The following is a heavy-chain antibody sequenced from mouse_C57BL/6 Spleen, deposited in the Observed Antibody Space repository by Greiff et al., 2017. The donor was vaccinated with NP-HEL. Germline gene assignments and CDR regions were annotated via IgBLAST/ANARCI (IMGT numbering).Heavy chain of an antibody. CDR2: LYPRSGNT. J-gene: IGHJ3*01. CDR3: ARGTTAFLFAY. D-gene: IGHD1-2*01. Sequence: QVHVKQSGAELARPGASVKLSCKASGYTFTSYGISWVKQRTGQGLEWIGELYPRSGNTYYIEKFKGKATLTADKSSSTAYMGLRSLTSEDSAVYFCARGTTAFLFAYWGQGTLVTVSA. V-gene: IGHV1-81*01. CDR1: GYTFTSYG.